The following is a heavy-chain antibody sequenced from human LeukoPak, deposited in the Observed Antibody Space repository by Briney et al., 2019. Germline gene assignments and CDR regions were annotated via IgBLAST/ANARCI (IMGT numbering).Heavy chain of an antibody. D-gene: IGHD4-17*01. Sequence: PGGSLRLSCAASGFTFSTYSMSWVRQAPGKGLEWVSYISGSGGSTYFAGPVKGRFAISRDNSKNTLFLQMNSLRAEDTAVYYCAKFTTTTVNSRFDYWGQGTLVTVSS. J-gene: IGHJ4*02. CDR2: ISGSGGST. V-gene: IGHV3-23*01. CDR1: GFTFSTYS. CDR3: AKFTTTTVNSRFDY.